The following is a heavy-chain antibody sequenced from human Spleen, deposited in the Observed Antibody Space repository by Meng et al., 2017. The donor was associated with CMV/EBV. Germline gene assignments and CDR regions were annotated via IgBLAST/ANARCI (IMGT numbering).Heavy chain of an antibody. CDR1: GYSVNGDY. J-gene: IGHJ4*02. V-gene: IGHV1-2*02. CDR3: VRGGVLQFLEWLFF. Sequence: ASGYSVNGDYIHWVRQAPGQGLEWMGWIDPKTGGTYSTQRFQGRVTMTRDSSLSTAYMELGRLRSDDTAVYFCVRGGVLQFLEWLFFWGQGTLVTVSS. D-gene: IGHD3-3*01. CDR2: IDPKTGGT.